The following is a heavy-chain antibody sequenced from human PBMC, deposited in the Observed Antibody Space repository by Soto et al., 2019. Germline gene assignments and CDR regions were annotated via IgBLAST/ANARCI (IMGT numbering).Heavy chain of an antibody. CDR1: GGSITGYY. CDR2: IYHSGAT. CDR3: ARLGLTGPPVQYHHYGLDV. Sequence: SETLSLTCTVSGGSITGYYWSWIRQPPGKGLEFIGYIYHSGATEYTPSLKSRVTISVDKSENQFSLQMRSVSAADTAVYFCARLGLTGPPVQYHHYGLDVWGQGATVTVSS. V-gene: IGHV4-59*03. J-gene: IGHJ6*02. D-gene: IGHD3-9*01.